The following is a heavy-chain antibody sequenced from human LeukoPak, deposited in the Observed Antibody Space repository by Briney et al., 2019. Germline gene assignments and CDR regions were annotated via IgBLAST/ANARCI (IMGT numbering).Heavy chain of an antibody. CDR1: GFTISSYG. Sequence: GGSLRLSCAASGFTISSYGMNWVRQTPGKGLEWVSGIGVGGTTYYADSVKGRFTISRDTSKNTLYLQMNSLRAEDTAVYYCAKTQGYYDCWGQGTLVTVSS. J-gene: IGHJ4*02. V-gene: IGHV3-23*01. D-gene: IGHD3-22*01. CDR3: AKTQGYYDC. CDR2: IGVGGTT.